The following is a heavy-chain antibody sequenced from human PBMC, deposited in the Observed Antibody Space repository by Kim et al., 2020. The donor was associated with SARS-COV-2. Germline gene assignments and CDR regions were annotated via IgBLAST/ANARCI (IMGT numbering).Heavy chain of an antibody. D-gene: IGHD3-22*01. Sequence: KFQGRVTITADESTSTAYMELSSLRSEDTAVYYCARDYYDSSGYYLGGDYWGQGTLVTVSS. V-gene: IGHV1-69*01. CDR3: ARDYYDSSGYYLGGDY. J-gene: IGHJ4*02.